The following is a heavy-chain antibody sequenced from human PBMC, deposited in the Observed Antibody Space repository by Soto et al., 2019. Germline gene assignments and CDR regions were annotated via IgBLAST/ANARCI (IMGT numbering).Heavy chain of an antibody. Sequence: QVQLVESGGGVVQPGRSLRLSCAASGFTFSSYGMHWVRQAPGKGLEWVAVISYDGSNKYYADSVKGRFTISRDNSKSTLYLQMSSLRAEDTAVYYCANRRRDGYNPSNWYFDLWGRGTLVTVSS. CDR3: ANRRRDGYNPSNWYFDL. CDR1: GFTFSSYG. CDR2: ISYDGSNK. V-gene: IGHV3-30*18. J-gene: IGHJ2*01. D-gene: IGHD5-12*01.